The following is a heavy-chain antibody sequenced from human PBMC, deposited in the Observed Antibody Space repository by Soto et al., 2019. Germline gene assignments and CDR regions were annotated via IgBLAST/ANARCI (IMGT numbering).Heavy chain of an antibody. Sequence: SGFTFSSYAMSWVRQAPGKGLEWVSAISGSGGTTDYAAPVKGRFTISRDDSKNTLYLQMNSLKTEDTAVYYCTTDEHLGAFDIWGQGTMVTVSS. CDR1: GFTFSSYA. J-gene: IGHJ3*02. CDR2: ISGSGGTT. D-gene: IGHD7-27*01. V-gene: IGHV3-23*01. CDR3: TTDEHLGAFDI.